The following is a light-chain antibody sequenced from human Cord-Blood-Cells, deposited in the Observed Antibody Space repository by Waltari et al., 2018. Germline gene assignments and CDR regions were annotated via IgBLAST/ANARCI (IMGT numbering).Light chain of an antibody. V-gene: IGLV3-21*04. CDR1: NIGSKS. CDR3: QVWDSSSDHVV. J-gene: IGLJ2*01. CDR2: YDS. Sequence: SYVLTQPPSVSVAPGKTARLTCGGNNIGSKSGNWYQQKPGQAPVLAIYYDSDRPSGIPERFSGSNSGNTATLTISRVEAGDEADYYCQVWDSSSDHVVFGGGTKLTVL.